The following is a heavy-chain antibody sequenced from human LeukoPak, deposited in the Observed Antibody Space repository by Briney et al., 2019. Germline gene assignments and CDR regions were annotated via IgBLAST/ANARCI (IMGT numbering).Heavy chain of an antibody. CDR3: AKTKRYCSSTSCYYYYGMDV. V-gene: IGHV3-23*01. CDR1: GFTFSSYA. D-gene: IGHD2-2*01. J-gene: IGHJ6*02. Sequence: GGSLRLSCAASGFTFSSYAMSWVRQAPGKGLEWVSAISGSGGSTYYADSVKGRFTISRGNSKNTLYLQMNSLRAEDTAVYYCAKTKRYCSSTSCYYYYGMDVWGQGTTVTVSS. CDR2: ISGSGGST.